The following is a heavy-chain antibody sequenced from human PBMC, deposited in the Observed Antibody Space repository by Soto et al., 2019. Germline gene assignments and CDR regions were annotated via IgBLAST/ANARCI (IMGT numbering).Heavy chain of an antibody. CDR3: ARGGYCRSTSCYRVYYGMQV. V-gene: IGHV3-72*01. D-gene: IGHD2-2*01. CDR2: SRNKANSYTT. J-gene: IGHJ6*02. CDR1: GFTFSDHY. Sequence: GGSLRLSCAASGFTFSDHYMDWVRQAPGKGLEWVGRSRNKANSYTTEYAASVKGRFTISRDDSKNSLYLHMNSLKTEDTAVYYCARGGYCRSTSCYRVYYGMQVWGQGTTVNVSS.